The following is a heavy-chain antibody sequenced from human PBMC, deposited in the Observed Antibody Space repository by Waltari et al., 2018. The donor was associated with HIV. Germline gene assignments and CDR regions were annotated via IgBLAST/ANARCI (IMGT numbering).Heavy chain of an antibody. V-gene: IGHV3-7*01. D-gene: IGHD6-13*01. J-gene: IGHJ4*02. Sequence: EVRLVESGGGLVQPGGSLRLSCAASGFTFSSSWLTWVRQAPGKGLEWVANIKEDGSEIHYVDSVKGRFTISRDNAKNSLYLQMNSLRAEDTAVYYCVRRQQLTDWGQGTLVTVSS. CDR1: GFTFSSSW. CDR3: VRRQQLTD. CDR2: IKEDGSEI.